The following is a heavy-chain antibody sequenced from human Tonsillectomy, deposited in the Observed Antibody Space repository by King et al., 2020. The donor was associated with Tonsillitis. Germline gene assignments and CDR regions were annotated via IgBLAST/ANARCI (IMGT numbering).Heavy chain of an antibody. CDR1: GGSISSHSYF. D-gene: IGHD1-26*01. Sequence: QLQESGPGLVKPSETLSLNCTVSGGSISSHSYFWGWIRQSPGKGLEWIGSIHYIGSTYYNPSLKSRVTISLDTSKKQFSLKLTSVTAADTAVYYCARPFSGSYSAFDYWGLGTLVTVSS. CDR2: IHYIGST. V-gene: IGHV4-39*07. CDR3: ARPFSGSYSAFDY. J-gene: IGHJ4*02.